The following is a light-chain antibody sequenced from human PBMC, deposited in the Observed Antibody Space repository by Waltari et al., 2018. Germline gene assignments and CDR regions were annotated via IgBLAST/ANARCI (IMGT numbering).Light chain of an antibody. V-gene: IGKV1-33*01. Sequence: DIQLTQSPSSLSASVVDRVTLTRQASQDISNYLNWYPQKPGKAPKLLIYDASNLETGVPSRFSGSGSGTDFTFTISSLQPEDIATYYCQQYDNLPFTFGEGTKVEIK. CDR2: DAS. J-gene: IGKJ4*01. CDR3: QQYDNLPFT. CDR1: QDISNY.